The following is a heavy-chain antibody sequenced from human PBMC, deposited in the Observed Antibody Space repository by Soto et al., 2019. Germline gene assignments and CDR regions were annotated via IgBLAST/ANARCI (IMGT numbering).Heavy chain of an antibody. CDR1: GGSISTTSYY. CDR2: IYYDGSL. CDR3: ARLLHDQGGYYYFDY. V-gene: IGHV4-39*01. J-gene: IGHJ4*02. D-gene: IGHD5-18*01. Sequence: QLQLQASGPGLVRPSETLSLTCSVSGGSISTTSYYWGWIRQPPGKGLEWIGSIYYDGSLYHNPSLKSRVTMPLDTSKNQFSLNLSSVSAADTAIYYCARLLHDQGGYYYFDYWGQGTLVTVSS.